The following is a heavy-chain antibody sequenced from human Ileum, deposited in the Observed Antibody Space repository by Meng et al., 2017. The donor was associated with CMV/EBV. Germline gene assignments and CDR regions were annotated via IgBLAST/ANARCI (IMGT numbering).Heavy chain of an antibody. CDR3: ARAHCSGGICYNWFDP. CDR2: VNHSGGAT. V-gene: IGHV1-46*01. D-gene: IGHD2-15*01. J-gene: IGHJ5*02. CDR1: YTFTSYD. Sequence: YTFTSYDIHWVRKVPGQGLEWMGSVNHSGGATYYAQKFQGRVTMTRDTSTSSGYMELTSLTSEDTAVYYCARAHCSGGICYNWFDPWGQGTLVTVSS.